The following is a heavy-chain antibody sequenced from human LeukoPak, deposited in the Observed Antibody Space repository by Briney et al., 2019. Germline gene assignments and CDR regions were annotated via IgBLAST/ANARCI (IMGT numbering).Heavy chain of an antibody. J-gene: IGHJ5*02. V-gene: IGHV3-11*01. Sequence: GGSLRLSCAASGFTFSDYHMSWIRQAPGKGLEWVSYISSSGGTISYADSVKGRFTISRDNAKNSLYLQMNSLRAEDTAVYYCARGPIFGIVYNWFDPWGQGTLVTVSS. CDR2: ISSSGGTI. D-gene: IGHD3-3*01. CDR1: GFTFSDYH. CDR3: ARGPIFGIVYNWFDP.